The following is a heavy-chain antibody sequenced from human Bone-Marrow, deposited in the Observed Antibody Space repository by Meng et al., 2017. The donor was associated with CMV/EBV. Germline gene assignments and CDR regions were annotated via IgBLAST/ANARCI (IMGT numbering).Heavy chain of an antibody. CDR3: ARDRLEATIFGVVRPGGMVV. Sequence: GGSLRLSCAASGFTFSSYWMHWVRQAPGKGLVWVSRINSDGSSTSYADSVKGRFTISRDNAKNTLYLQMNSLRAEDTAVYYCARDRLEATIFGVVRPGGMVVWGQGTTVTVSS. CDR2: INSDGSST. J-gene: IGHJ6*02. CDR1: GFTFSSYW. D-gene: IGHD3-3*01. V-gene: IGHV3-74*01.